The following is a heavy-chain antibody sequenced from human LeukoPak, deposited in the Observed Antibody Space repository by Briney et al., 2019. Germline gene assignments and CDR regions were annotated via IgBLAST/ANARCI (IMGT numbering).Heavy chain of an antibody. CDR3: ARLWIQLWFASDYGMDV. V-gene: IGHV4-39*01. D-gene: IGHD5-18*01. Sequence: SETLSLTCTVSGGSISSSSYYWGWIRQPPGKGLEWIGSIYYSGSTYYNPSLKSRVTISVDTSKNQFSLKLSSVTAADTAVYYCARLWIQLWFASDYGMDVWGQGTTVTVSS. CDR2: IYYSGST. CDR1: GGSISSSSYY. J-gene: IGHJ6*02.